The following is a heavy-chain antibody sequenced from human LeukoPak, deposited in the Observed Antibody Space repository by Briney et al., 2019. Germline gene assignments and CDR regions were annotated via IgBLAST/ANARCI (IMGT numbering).Heavy chain of an antibody. CDR1: GFIFSNFG. V-gene: IGHV3-33*01. J-gene: IGHJ4*02. CDR3: ARDYKTGHTDY. D-gene: IGHD3-10*01. CDR2: IWSDGSIQ. Sequence: PGGSLRLSCAASGFIFSNFGMHWVRQAPGKGLEWLAVIWSDGSIQLYAESAKGRFTISKDDFKNTLHLQMNSLRVDDTAVYYCARDYKTGHTDYWGQGTLVTVSS.